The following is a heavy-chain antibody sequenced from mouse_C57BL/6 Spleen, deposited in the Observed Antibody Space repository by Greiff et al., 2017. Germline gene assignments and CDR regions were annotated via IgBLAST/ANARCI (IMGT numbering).Heavy chain of an antibody. CDR1: GYAFTNYL. J-gene: IGHJ2*01. CDR2: INPGSGGT. V-gene: IGHV1-54*01. D-gene: IGHD1-1*01. Sequence: VQLQQSGAELVRPGTSVKVSCKASGYAFTNYLIEWVKQRPGQGLEWIGVINPGSGGTNYNEKFKGKATLTADKSSSTAYMQLSSLTSEDSAVYFCARGGITTVVHFDYWGQGTTLTVSS. CDR3: ARGGITTVVHFDY.